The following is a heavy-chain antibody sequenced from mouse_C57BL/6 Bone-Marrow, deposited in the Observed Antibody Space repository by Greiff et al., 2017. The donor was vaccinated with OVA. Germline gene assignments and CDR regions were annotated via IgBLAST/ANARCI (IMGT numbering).Heavy chain of an antibody. V-gene: IGHV14-3*01. CDR1: GFNIKNTY. CDR2: IDPANDDT. J-gene: IGHJ4*01. Sequence: EVQLQQSVAELVRPGASVKLSCTASGFNIKNTYMHWVKQRPEQGLEWIGSIDPANDDTKYAPKFQGKATMTADASSNTAYLQLSSLTSDDTAVYCCARGNFGSSFYAMDDWGQGTSVTVSS. D-gene: IGHD1-1*01. CDR3: ARGNFGSSFYAMDD.